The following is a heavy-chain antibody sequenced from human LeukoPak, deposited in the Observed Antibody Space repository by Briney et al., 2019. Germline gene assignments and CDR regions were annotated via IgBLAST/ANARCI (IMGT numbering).Heavy chain of an antibody. J-gene: IGHJ6*03. Sequence: SQTLSLTCAISGDSVSINSAAWNWVRQSPSRGLEWLGSTYYRAKWYKDNAGCGKSRITINPDTSKNQFSLQLNSVTPEDTAVYYCARAGSSSLGGYYYYYMDVWGKGTTVTVSS. V-gene: IGHV6-1*01. D-gene: IGHD6-6*01. CDR3: ARAGSSSLGGYYYYYMDV. CDR1: GDSVSINSAA. CDR2: TYYRAKWYK.